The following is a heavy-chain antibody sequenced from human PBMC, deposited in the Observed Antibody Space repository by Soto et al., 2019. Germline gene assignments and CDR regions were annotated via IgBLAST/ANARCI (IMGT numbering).Heavy chain of an antibody. Sequence: SETLSLTYTVSGGSISSYYRSWIRQPPGKGLEWIGYIYYSGSTNYNPSLKSRVTISVDTSKNQFSLKLSSVTAADTVVYYCANVPNGSGSYGAAYWGQGTLVTVSS. CDR1: GGSISSYY. CDR3: ANVPNGSGSYGAAY. V-gene: IGHV4-59*01. J-gene: IGHJ4*02. CDR2: IYYSGST. D-gene: IGHD3-10*01.